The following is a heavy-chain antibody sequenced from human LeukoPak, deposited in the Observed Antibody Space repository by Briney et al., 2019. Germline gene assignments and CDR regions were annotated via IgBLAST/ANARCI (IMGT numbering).Heavy chain of an antibody. CDR3: ARDEGYSYGVGFDY. CDR2: IIPIFGTA. D-gene: IGHD5-18*01. CDR1: GGTFSSYA. J-gene: IGHJ4*02. V-gene: IGHV1-69*13. Sequence: SVKVSCKASGGTFSSYAISWVRQAPGQGLEWMGGIIPIFGTANYAQKFQGRVTVTADESTGTAYMELSSLRSEDTAVYYCARDEGYSYGVGFDYWGQGTLVTVSS.